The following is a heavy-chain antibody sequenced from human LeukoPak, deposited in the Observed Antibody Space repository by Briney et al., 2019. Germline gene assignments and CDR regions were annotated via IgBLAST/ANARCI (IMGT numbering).Heavy chain of an antibody. Sequence: PSETLSLTCTVSGGSISIGSYYWRWIRQPAGKGLEWIGRIYTSGSTNYNPSLKSRVTISVDTSKNQFSLKLSSVTAADTAVYYCARETLPAAKEPLGFNWGQGTLVTVSS. CDR1: GGSISIGSYY. D-gene: IGHD2-2*01. CDR2: IYTSGST. J-gene: IGHJ4*02. V-gene: IGHV4-61*02. CDR3: ARETLPAAKEPLGFN.